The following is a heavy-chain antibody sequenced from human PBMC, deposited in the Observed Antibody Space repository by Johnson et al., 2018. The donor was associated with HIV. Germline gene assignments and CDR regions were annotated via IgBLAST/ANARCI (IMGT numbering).Heavy chain of an antibody. V-gene: IGHV3-33*06. J-gene: IGHJ3*02. D-gene: IGHD6-19*01. CDR3: AKDFGSGWADAFDI. CDR2: IWYDGSNK. CDR1: GFTFSSYG. Sequence: VHLVESGGGVVQPGRSLRLSCAASGFTFSSYGMHWVRQAPGKGLEWVAVIWYDGSNKYYADSMKGRFTISRDNSKNTLYLQMNSLRTEDSALYYCAKDFGSGWADAFDIWGQGTGVTISS.